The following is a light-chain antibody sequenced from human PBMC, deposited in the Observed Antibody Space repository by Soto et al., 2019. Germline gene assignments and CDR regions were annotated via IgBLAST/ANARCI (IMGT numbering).Light chain of an antibody. CDR3: SSYTSSSTSVV. J-gene: IGLJ2*01. CDR2: DVS. Sequence: QYALTQPASVSGSPGQSITISCTGNSSDVGGYNYVSWYQQHPGKAPKLMIYDVSNRPSGVSNRFSGSKSGNTASLTISGLQAENEADYYCSSYTSSSTSVVFGGGTKLTVL. V-gene: IGLV2-14*01. CDR1: SSDVGGYNY.